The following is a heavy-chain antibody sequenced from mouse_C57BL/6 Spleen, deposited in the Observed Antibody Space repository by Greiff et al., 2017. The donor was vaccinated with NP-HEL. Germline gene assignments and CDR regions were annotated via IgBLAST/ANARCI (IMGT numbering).Heavy chain of an antibody. D-gene: IGHD2-1*01. Sequence: VQLQQSGPELVKPGASVKISCKASGYTFTDYYMNWVKQSHGKSLEWIGDINPNNGGTSYNQKFKGKATLTVDKSSSTAYMELRSLTSEDSAVYYCARSGNRYFDYWGQGTTLTVSS. J-gene: IGHJ2*01. CDR3: ARSGNRYFDY. V-gene: IGHV1-26*01. CDR1: GYTFTDYY. CDR2: INPNNGGT.